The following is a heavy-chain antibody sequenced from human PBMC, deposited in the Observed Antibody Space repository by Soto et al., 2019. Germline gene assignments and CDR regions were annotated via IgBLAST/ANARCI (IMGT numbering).Heavy chain of an antibody. Sequence: QVQLVESGGGVVQPGRSLRLSCAASGFTFSSYGMHWVRQAPGKGLEWVAVIWYDGSNKYYADSVKGRFTISRDNSKKTLYLQMNSLRAEDTAVYYCARDQSSYYFDYWGQGTLVTVSS. CDR1: GFTFSSYG. D-gene: IGHD6-6*01. CDR3: ARDQSSYYFDY. V-gene: IGHV3-33*01. J-gene: IGHJ4*02. CDR2: IWYDGSNK.